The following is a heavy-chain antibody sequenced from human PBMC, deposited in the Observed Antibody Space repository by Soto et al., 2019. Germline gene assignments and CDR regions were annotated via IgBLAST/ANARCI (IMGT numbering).Heavy chain of an antibody. CDR2: INPSGGST. D-gene: IGHD6-6*01. CDR3: ARTSISARPAYYFDY. J-gene: IGHJ4*02. V-gene: IGHV1-46*01. CDR1: GYTFTSYY. Sequence: GASVKVSCKASGYTFTSYYMHWVRQAPGQGLEWMGIINPSGGSTSYAQKFQGRVTMTRDTSTSTVYMELSSLRSEDTAVYYCARTSISARPAYYFDYWGQGTLVTVSS.